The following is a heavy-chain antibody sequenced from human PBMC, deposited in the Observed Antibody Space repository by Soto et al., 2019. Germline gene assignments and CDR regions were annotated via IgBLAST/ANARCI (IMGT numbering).Heavy chain of an antibody. V-gene: IGHV1-2*04. J-gene: IGHJ4*02. Sequence: ASVKVSCKASGYTFTGYYMHWVRQAPGQGLEWMGLINPNSGCTNYAQKFQGWVTMTRYTSISTAYMELSRLRSDDTAVYYCARDSMVRGVITYYFDYWGQGTLVTVSS. CDR2: INPNSGCT. CDR1: GYTFTGYY. D-gene: IGHD3-10*01. CDR3: ARDSMVRGVITYYFDY.